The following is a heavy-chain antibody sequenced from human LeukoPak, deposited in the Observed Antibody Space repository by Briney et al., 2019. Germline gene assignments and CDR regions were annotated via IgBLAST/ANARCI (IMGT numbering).Heavy chain of an antibody. Sequence: SETLSLTCAVSGGSISNDKWWSWVRQSPGKGLEWIGEMYHSGSTNYNPSLKSRVTISVDKSKNQFSLNLSPVTAADTAVYYCASVGREYCSGGSCHYYFDYWGQGTLVTVSS. CDR3: ASVGREYCSGGSCHYYFDY. CDR2: MYHSGST. V-gene: IGHV4-4*02. J-gene: IGHJ4*02. CDR1: GGSISNDKW. D-gene: IGHD2-15*01.